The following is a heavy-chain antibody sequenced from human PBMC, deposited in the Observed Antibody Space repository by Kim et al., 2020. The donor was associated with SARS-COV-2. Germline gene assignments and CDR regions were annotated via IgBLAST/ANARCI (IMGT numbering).Heavy chain of an antibody. V-gene: IGHV4-39*01. D-gene: IGHD5-12*01. CDR1: GGAISSSTYY. CDR3: ARVVKATDWIDY. CDR2: IYYSGST. J-gene: IGHJ4*02. Sequence: SETLSLTCSVSGGAISSSTYYWAWIRQPPGKGLEWIGSIYYSGSTYYNPSLKSRVTISVDTSKNQFFLKLSSVTAADTVVYYCARVVKATDWIDYWGQGTLVIVSS.